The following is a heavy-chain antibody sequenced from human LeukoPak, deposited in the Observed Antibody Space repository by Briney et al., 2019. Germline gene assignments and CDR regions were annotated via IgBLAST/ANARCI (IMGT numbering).Heavy chain of an antibody. J-gene: IGHJ5*02. D-gene: IGHD2-15*01. CDR1: GFTFSGSP. V-gene: IGHV3-73*01. CDR3: TRQSIDLDCSATYCSNWFDP. CDR2: IKSNTNSYAT. Sequence: GGSLRLSCVASGFTFSGSPMHWVRQASGKGLEWVGRIKSNTNSYATAYAASVKGRFTISRDDSKNTAYLQMNSLRTEDTAVYYCTRQSIDLDCSATYCSNWFDPWGQGTLVTVSS.